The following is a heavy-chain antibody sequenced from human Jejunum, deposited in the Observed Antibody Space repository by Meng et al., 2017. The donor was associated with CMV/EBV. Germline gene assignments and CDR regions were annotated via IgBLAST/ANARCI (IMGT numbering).Heavy chain of an antibody. CDR1: GFPFSSYE. CDR2: ISSGSAII. V-gene: IGHV3-48*03. CDR3: ARAGWAAIGY. J-gene: IGHJ4*02. D-gene: IGHD2-2*01. Sequence: SCYASGFPFSSYEMTWVRQAPGKGLEWVSYISSGSAIIYYADSVKGRFTISRDNAKSSLYLQMNSLRAEDTALYYCARAGWAAIGYWGQGTVVTVSS.